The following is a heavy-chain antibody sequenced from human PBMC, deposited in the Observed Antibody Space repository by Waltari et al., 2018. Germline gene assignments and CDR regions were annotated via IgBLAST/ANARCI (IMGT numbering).Heavy chain of an antibody. CDR3: ARARNYYDSSGYPH. CDR1: GGTFSSYA. J-gene: IGHJ4*02. V-gene: IGHV1-69*12. Sequence: QVQLVQSGAEVKKPGSSVKVSCKASGGTFSSYAISWVRPAPGQGLEWMGGIIPIFGTANYAQKFQGRVTITADESTSTAYMELSSLRSEDTAVYYCARARNYYDSSGYPHWGQGTLVTVSS. D-gene: IGHD3-22*01. CDR2: IIPIFGTA.